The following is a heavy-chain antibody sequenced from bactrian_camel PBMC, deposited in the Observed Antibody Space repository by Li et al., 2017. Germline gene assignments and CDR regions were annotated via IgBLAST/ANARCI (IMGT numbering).Heavy chain of an antibody. V-gene: IGHV3S31*01. CDR2: INSGGGST. D-gene: IGHD6*01. CDR1: GFTFSSYA. J-gene: IGHJ4*01. Sequence: VQLVESGGGLVQPGGSLRLSCAASGFTFSSYAMFWVRQAPGKGLEWVSAINSGGGSTYYSDSVKGRFTISRDNAKNTLNLQLNSLKTEDTAMYYCAAKYSTLVAYWGQGTQVTVS. CDR3: AAKYSTLVAY.